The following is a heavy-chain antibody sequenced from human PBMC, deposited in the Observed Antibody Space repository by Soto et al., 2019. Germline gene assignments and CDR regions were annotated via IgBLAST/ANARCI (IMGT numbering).Heavy chain of an antibody. V-gene: IGHV3-23*01. CDR3: AKDSSSSDYYYGMDV. D-gene: IGHD6-6*01. J-gene: IGHJ6*02. Sequence: LRLSCAASGFTFSSYAMSWVRQAPGKGLEWVSAISGSGGSTYYADSVKGRFTISRDNSKNTLYLQMNSLRAEDTAVYYCAKDSSSSDYYYGMDVWGQGTTVTVSS. CDR1: GFTFSSYA. CDR2: ISGSGGST.